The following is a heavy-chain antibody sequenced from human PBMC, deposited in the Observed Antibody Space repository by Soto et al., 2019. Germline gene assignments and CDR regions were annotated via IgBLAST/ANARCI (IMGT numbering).Heavy chain of an antibody. Sequence: PSETLSLTCTASGGSISSGGYYWSWIRQHPGKGLEWIGYIYYSGSTYYNPSLKSRVTISVDTSKNQFSLKLSSVTAADTAVYYCARGMEVATYYYDSSGYVFDYWGQGTLVTVSS. CDR2: IYYSGST. CDR1: GGSISSGGYY. CDR3: ARGMEVATYYYDSSGYVFDY. V-gene: IGHV4-31*03. D-gene: IGHD3-22*01. J-gene: IGHJ4*02.